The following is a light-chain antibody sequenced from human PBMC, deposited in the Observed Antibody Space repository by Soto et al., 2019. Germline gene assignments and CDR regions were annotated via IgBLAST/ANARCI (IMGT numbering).Light chain of an antibody. CDR2: AAS. CDR1: QGISSY. J-gene: IGKJ1*01. V-gene: IGKV1-8*01. CDR3: QQDYSYPQT. Sequence: AIRMTQSPSSLSASTGDRVTITCRASQGISSYLAWYQQKSGKDPKLLIYAASTLQSGVPSRFSGSGSGTDFTLTISCLQSEDFATYYCQQDYSYPQTFGQGTKVEIK.